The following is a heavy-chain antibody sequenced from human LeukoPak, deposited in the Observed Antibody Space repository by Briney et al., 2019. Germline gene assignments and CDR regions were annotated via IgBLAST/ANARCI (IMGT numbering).Heavy chain of an antibody. D-gene: IGHD3-22*01. Sequence: GGSLRLSCAASGFTFSSYSMNLVRQAPGKGLEWVSSISSSSSYIYYADSVKGRFTISRDNAKNSLYLQMNSLRAEDTAVYYCASRKTRTYYYDSSGYGPFDYWGQGTLVTVSS. CDR2: ISSSSSYI. V-gene: IGHV3-21*01. J-gene: IGHJ4*02. CDR3: ASRKTRTYYYDSSGYGPFDY. CDR1: GFTFSSYS.